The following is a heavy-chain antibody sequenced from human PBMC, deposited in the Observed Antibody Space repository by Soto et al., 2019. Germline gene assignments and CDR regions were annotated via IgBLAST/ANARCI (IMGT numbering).Heavy chain of an antibody. J-gene: IGHJ6*02. CDR2: ISYDGSNK. D-gene: IGHD6-25*01. Sequence: QVQLVESGGGVVQPGRSLRLSCAASGFTFSSYGMHWVRQAPGKGLEWVAVISYDGSNKYYADSVKGRFTISRDNSKNTLYLQMNSLRAEDTAVYYCATDRRPNSSYGMDVWGQGTTVTVPS. V-gene: IGHV3-30*03. CDR3: ATDRRPNSSYGMDV. CDR1: GFTFSSYG.